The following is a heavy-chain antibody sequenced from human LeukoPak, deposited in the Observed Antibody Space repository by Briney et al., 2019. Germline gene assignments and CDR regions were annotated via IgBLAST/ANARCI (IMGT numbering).Heavy chain of an antibody. D-gene: IGHD6-19*01. CDR2: ISYDGSNK. CDR3: AKGYSSGWVPYYYYGMDV. J-gene: IGHJ6*02. V-gene: IGHV3-30*18. Sequence: AGGSLRLSCAASGFTFSSYGMHWVRQAPGKGLEWVAVISYDGSNKYYADSVKGRFTISRDNSKNTLYLQMNSLRAEDTAVYYCAKGYSSGWVPYYYYGMDVWGQGTTVTVSS. CDR1: GFTFSSYG.